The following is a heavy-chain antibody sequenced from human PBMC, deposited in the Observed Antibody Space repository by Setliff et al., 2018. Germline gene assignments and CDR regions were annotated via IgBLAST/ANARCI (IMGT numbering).Heavy chain of an antibody. Sequence: GESLKISCKASEYTFSDYWIGWVRQMPGKGLEWMGVVYCGDSDTRYGPSFQGQVTMSADRSIRSAYLQWSSLRASDTAMYYCARLGYSDGFDIWGQGTMVTVSS. CDR2: VYCGDSDT. CDR1: EYTFSDYW. V-gene: IGHV5-51*01. D-gene: IGHD5-18*01. J-gene: IGHJ3*02. CDR3: ARLGYSDGFDI.